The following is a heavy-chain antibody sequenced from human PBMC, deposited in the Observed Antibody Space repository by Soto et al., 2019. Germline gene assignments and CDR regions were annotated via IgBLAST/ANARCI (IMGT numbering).Heavy chain of an antibody. CDR3: PAVIAPTIATWGFDH. V-gene: IGHV3-15*07. CDR2: IRTRGEGGTT. CDR1: GFTFTYAW. J-gene: IGHJ4*02. Sequence: EVQLVESGGGLVQPGGSLRLSCAASGFTFTYAWMIWVRQAPGKGLEWVGRIRTRGEGGTTDYAAPVKGRFSVSRDDSRNPLYLQMNSLQTEDTAIYYCPAVIAPTIATWGFDHWGQGTLVTVSS. D-gene: IGHD5-12*01.